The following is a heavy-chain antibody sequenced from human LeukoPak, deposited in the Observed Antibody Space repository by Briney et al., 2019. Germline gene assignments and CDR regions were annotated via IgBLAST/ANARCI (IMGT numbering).Heavy chain of an antibody. J-gene: IGHJ6*03. CDR2: IYTSGST. Sequence: SQTLSLTCTVSGGSISSGSYYWSWIRQPAGKGLEWIGRIYTSGSTNYNPSLKSRVTISVNPSKNHFPRKPTSVTAATPAVYYCAREPVGYYVSGSYFDSHYYYYYMDVWGKGTTVTV. CDR3: AREPVGYYVSGSYFDSHYYYYYMDV. CDR1: GGSISSGSYY. V-gene: IGHV4-61*02. D-gene: IGHD3-10*01.